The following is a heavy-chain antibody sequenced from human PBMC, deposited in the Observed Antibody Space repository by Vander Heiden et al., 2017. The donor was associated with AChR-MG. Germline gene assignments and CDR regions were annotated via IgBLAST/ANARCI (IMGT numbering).Heavy chain of an antibody. J-gene: IGHJ6*03. D-gene: IGHD4-17*01. V-gene: IGHV1-18*01. CDR2: ISADNGNT. CDR1: GYTFTSYG. Sequence: QVQLVQSGAEVKKPGASVKVSCKASGYTFTSYGISWVRQAPGQGLEWMGWISADNGNTNYAQKLQGRVTMTTDTSTSTAYMELRSLRSDDTAVYYCARIGQDGDPSTYYYYYYYMDVWGKGTTVTVSS. CDR3: ARIGQDGDPSTYYYYYYYMDV.